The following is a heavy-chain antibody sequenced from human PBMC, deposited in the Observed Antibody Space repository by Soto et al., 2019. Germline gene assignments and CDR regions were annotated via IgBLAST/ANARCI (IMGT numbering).Heavy chain of an antibody. Sequence: QLQLQESGPGLVKPSETLSLTCTVSGGSISSSSYYWGWIRQPPGKGLEWIGSIYYSGSTYYNPSLQSRVTISVDTSKNQFSLKLSSVTAADTAVYYCARHEGIAAADSPFDYWGQGTLVTVSS. CDR2: IYYSGST. J-gene: IGHJ4*02. CDR3: ARHEGIAAADSPFDY. V-gene: IGHV4-39*01. CDR1: GGSISSSSYY. D-gene: IGHD6-13*01.